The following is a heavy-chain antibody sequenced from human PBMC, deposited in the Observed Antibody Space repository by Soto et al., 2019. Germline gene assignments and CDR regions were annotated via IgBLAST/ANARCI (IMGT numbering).Heavy chain of an antibody. Sequence: QVQLVQSGAEVKKPGSSVKVSCKASGGTFSSYAISWVRQAPGQGLEWMGGIIPIFGTANYAQKFQGRVTITADESTSTAYMELSSLRSEDTAVYYCAREGAIAAAGTGGGDFDYGGQGTLVTVSS. CDR2: IIPIFGTA. D-gene: IGHD6-13*01. J-gene: IGHJ4*02. CDR3: AREGAIAAAGTGGGDFDY. CDR1: GGTFSSYA. V-gene: IGHV1-69*12.